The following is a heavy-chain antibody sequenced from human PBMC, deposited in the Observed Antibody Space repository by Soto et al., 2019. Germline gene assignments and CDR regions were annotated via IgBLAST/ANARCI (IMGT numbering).Heavy chain of an antibody. CDR1: GFTFSSYG. D-gene: IGHD6-19*01. J-gene: IGHJ6*02. CDR2: IWYDGSNK. CDR3: AREFSSGWYRYGMDV. V-gene: IGHV3-33*01. Sequence: QVQLVESGGGVVQPGRSLRLSCAASGFTFSSYGMHWVRQAPGKGLEWVAVIWYDGSNKYYADSVKGRFTISRDNSKNTLYLQMNSLRAEYTAVYYCAREFSSGWYRYGMDVWGQGTTVTVSS.